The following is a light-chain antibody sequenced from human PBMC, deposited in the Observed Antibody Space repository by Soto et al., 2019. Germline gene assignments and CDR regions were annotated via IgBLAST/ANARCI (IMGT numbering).Light chain of an antibody. CDR1: GLGIYNY. Sequence: QSALTQPASVSGSPGQSITISCTGGLGIYNYVSWYQQHPGKVPKLLIYEANNRPSGVSDRFSGSKSGDTASLTISGLQAEDAADYYCSSYTLTTTLFGGGTKVTVL. V-gene: IGLV2-14*01. CDR3: SSYTLTTTL. J-gene: IGLJ2*01. CDR2: EAN.